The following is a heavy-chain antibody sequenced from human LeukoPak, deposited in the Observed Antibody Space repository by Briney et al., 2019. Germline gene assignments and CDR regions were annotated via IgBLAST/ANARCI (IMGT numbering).Heavy chain of an antibody. D-gene: IGHD3-10*01. J-gene: IGHJ4*02. V-gene: IGHV3-20*04. CDR3: ATRYASGPIADY. Sequence: GGSLRLSCVASGFTFSGYWMSWVRQAPGKGLEWVSGITWNGGTIDYADSVKGRFTISRDNAKNSLYLQMNSLRAEDTALYYCATRYASGPIADYWGQGTLVTVSS. CDR2: ITWNGGTI. CDR1: GFTFSGYW.